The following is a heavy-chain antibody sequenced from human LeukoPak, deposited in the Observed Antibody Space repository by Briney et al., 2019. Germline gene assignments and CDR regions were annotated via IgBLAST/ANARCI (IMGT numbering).Heavy chain of an antibody. V-gene: IGHV1-69*13. J-gene: IGHJ4*02. CDR2: IIPIFGTA. CDR1: GGTFSSYA. CDR3: ASGGSPTGGEVDIVVVPAAFDY. D-gene: IGHD2-2*03. Sequence: GASVKVSCKASGGTFSSYAISWVRQAPGQGLEWMGGIIPIFGTANYAQKFQGRVTITADESTSTAYMELSSLRSEDTAVYYCASGGSPTGGEVDIVVVPAAFDYWGQGTLVTVSS.